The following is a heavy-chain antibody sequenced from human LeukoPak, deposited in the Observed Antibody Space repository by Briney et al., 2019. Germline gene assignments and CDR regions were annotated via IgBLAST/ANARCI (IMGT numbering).Heavy chain of an antibody. CDR1: GYTFPSYD. CDR3: ASPSAQIPHSSGYYNA. Sequence: SVNVSCLASGYTFPSYDINWVRQATGQGPEWMGWMNPNSGNTGYAQKFQGRVTMTRNTAISTAYMELSGLRSEDTAVYYCASPSAQIPHSSGYYNAWGQGTLVTVSS. D-gene: IGHD3-22*01. J-gene: IGHJ5*02. V-gene: IGHV1-8*01. CDR2: MNPNSGNT.